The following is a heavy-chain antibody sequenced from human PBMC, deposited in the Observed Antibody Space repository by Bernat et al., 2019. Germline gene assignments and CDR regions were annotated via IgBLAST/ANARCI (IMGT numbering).Heavy chain of an antibody. CDR2: ISGSGGST. CDR3: ATRPRLYRLYEGDFDY. J-gene: IGHJ4*02. D-gene: IGHD2-2*02. V-gene: IGHV3-23*01. CDR1: GFTFSSYA. Sequence: EVQLLESGGGLVQPGGSLRLSCAASGFTFSSYAMSWVRQAPGKGLEWVSAISGSGGSTYYADSVKGRFTISRDNSKNTLYLQMNSLRAEDTAVYYCATRPRLYRLYEGDFDYWGQGTLVTVSS.